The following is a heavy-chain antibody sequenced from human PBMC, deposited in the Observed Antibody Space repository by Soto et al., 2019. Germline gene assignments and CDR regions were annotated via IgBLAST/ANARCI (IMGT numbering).Heavy chain of an antibody. J-gene: IGHJ4*02. Sequence: GGSLRLSCAASGFTFSSYWMSWVRQAPGKGLEWVANIKQDGSEKYYVDSVKGRFTISRDNAKNSLYLQMNSLRAEDTAVYYCARSLYYDFWSGYYGYWGQGTLVTVSS. V-gene: IGHV3-7*01. CDR3: ARSLYYDFWSGYYGY. D-gene: IGHD3-3*01. CDR1: GFTFSSYW. CDR2: IKQDGSEK.